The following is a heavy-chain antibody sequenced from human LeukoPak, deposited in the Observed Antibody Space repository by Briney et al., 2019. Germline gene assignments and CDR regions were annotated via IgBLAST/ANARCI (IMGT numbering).Heavy chain of an antibody. D-gene: IGHD3-10*01. CDR3: ARGWGVYDY. CDR2: ISSTSSTI. J-gene: IGHJ4*02. V-gene: IGHV3-48*01. CDR1: GFTFNTYT. Sequence: GGSLRLSCAASGFTFNTYTMNWVRKAPGKGLEWVSSISSTSSTIYYADSVRGRFTISRDNAKNSQYLQMNSLRAEDTAVYYCARGWGVYDYWGQGALVTVSS.